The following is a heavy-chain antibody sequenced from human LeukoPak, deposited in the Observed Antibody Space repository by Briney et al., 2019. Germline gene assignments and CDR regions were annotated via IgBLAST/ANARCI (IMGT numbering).Heavy chain of an antibody. CDR2: IWSDGSNK. D-gene: IGHD1-1*01. Sequence: QPGRSLRLSCAASGFISSNDAMHWVRQAPGKGLEWVAFIWSDGSNKYYADSVKGRSTISRDNSEDTLYLQMNSLRVEDTAVYYCARDPAGSGFAFDSWGQGALVTVSS. CDR1: GFISSNDA. V-gene: IGHV3-33*01. CDR3: ARDPAGSGFAFDS. J-gene: IGHJ4*02.